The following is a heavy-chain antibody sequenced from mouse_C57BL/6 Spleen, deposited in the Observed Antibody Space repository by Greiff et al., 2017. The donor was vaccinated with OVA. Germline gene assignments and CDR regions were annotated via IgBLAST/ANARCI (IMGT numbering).Heavy chain of an antibody. J-gene: IGHJ3*01. V-gene: IGHV1-4*01. CDR3: ARGSGSWFAY. CDR1: GYTFTSYT. CDR2: INPSSGYT. D-gene: IGHD3-2*02. Sequence: VKLMESGAELARPGASVKMSCKASGYTFTSYTMHWVKQRPGQGLEWIGYINPSSGYTKYNQKFKDKATLTADNSSSTAYMQLSSLTSEDSAVYYCARGSGSWFAYWGQGTLVTVSA.